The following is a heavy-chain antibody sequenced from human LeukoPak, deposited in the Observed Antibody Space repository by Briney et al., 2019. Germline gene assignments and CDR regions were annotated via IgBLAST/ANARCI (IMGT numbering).Heavy chain of an antibody. CDR2: IRYDGSNK. V-gene: IGHV3-30*02. CDR3: AKDPSSSWYNWFDP. J-gene: IGHJ5*02. Sequence: SGGSLRLSCAASGFTFSSYGMHWVRQAPGEGLEWVAFIRYDGSNKYYADSVKGRFTISRDNSKNTLYLQMNSLRAEDTAVYYCAKDPSSSWYNWFDPWGQGTLVTVSS. CDR1: GFTFSSYG. D-gene: IGHD6-13*01.